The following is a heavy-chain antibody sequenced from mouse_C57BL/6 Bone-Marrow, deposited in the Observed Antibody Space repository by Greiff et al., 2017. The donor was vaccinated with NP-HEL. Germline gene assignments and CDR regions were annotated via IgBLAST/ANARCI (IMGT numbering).Heavy chain of an antibody. Sequence: QVQLQQPGAELVMPGASVKLSCKASGYTFTSYWMHWVKQRPGQGLEWIGEIDPSDSYTNYNQKFKGKATLTVDKSSSTAYMQLSSLTSEDTADYGCAIYYDYDGFAYWGQGTLVTVAA. V-gene: IGHV1-69*01. CDR1: GYTFTSYW. D-gene: IGHD2-4*01. CDR3: AIYYDYDGFAY. CDR2: IDPSDSYT. J-gene: IGHJ3*01.